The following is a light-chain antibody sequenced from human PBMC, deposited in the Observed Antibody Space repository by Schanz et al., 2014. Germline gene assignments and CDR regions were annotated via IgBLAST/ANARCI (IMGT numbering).Light chain of an antibody. J-gene: IGKJ5*01. CDR1: QSVSSY. CDR3: QQRANWPIT. Sequence: EIVLTQSPVTQSLSPGETATLSCRASQSVSSYLAWYQHKPGQAPRLLVYDAFNRATGIPARFSASGSGTDFTLTISSLEPEDFAVYYCQQRANWPITSGQGTRLEIK. V-gene: IGKV3-11*01. CDR2: DAF.